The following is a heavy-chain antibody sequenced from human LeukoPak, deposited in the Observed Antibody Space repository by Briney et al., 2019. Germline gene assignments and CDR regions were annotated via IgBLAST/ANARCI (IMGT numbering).Heavy chain of an antibody. V-gene: IGHV1-18*01. J-gene: IGHJ4*02. CDR2: ISAYNGNT. CDR3: ATGYSGYSSGWYDY. Sequence: ASVKVSCKASGYTFTSYGISWVRQAPGQGLEWIGWISAYNGNTNYAQKLQGRVTMTTDTSTSTAYMELRSLRSDDTAVYYCATGYSGYSSGWYDYWGQGTLVTVSS. D-gene: IGHD6-19*01. CDR1: GYTFTSYG.